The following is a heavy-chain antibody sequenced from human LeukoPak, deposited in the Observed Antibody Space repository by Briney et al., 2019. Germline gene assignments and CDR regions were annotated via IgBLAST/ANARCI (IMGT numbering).Heavy chain of an antibody. CDR2: IYHSGST. V-gene: IGHV4-4*02. D-gene: IGHD3-22*01. J-gene: IGHJ4*02. CDR3: ARYYYESSGYYSDY. CDR1: GGSISSSNW. Sequence: SGTLSLTCAVSGGSISSSNWWSWVRQPPGKGLEWIGEIYHSGSTNYNPSLKSRVTISVDKSKNQFSLKLGSVTAADTALYYCARYYYESSGYYSDYWGQGTLVTVSS.